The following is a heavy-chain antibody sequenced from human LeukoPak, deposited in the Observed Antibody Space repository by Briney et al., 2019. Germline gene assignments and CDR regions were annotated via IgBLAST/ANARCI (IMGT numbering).Heavy chain of an antibody. J-gene: IGHJ4*02. V-gene: IGHV4-59*11. D-gene: IGHD5-24*01. CDR1: GGSISSHY. CDR3: ARAGRWLQLGYFDY. CDR2: IYYSGST. Sequence: PSVTLSLTCTVSGGSISSHYWSWIRQPPGKGLEWIGYIYYSGSTNYNPSLKSRVTISVDTSKNQFSLKLSSVTAADTAVYYCARAGRWLQLGYFDYWGQGTLVTVSS.